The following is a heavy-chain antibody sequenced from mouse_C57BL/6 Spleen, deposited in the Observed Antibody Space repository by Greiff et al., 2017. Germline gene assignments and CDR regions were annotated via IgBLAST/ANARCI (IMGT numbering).Heavy chain of an antibody. J-gene: IGHJ3*01. D-gene: IGHD4-1*01. CDR3: ARGANWDGGFAY. CDR2: ISYDGSN. CDR1: GYSITSGYY. V-gene: IGHV3-6*01. Sequence: ESGPGLVKPSQSLSLTCSVTGYSITSGYYWNWIRQFPGNKLEWMGYISYDGSNNYNPSLKNRISITRDTSKNQFFLKLNSVTTEDTATYYCARGANWDGGFAYWGQGTLVTVSA.